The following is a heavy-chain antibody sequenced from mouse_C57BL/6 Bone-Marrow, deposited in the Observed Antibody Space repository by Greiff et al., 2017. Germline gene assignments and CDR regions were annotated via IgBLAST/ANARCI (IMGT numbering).Heavy chain of an antibody. CDR1: GFTFSDYG. V-gene: IGHV5-17*01. CDR3: ASEGGFPYFDY. CDR2: ISSGSSTI. Sequence: EVKLVESGGGLVKPGGSLKLSCAASGFTFSDYGMHWVRQAPEKGLEWVAYISSGSSTIYYADPVKGRFTISRDNAKNTLFLQMTSLRSEDTAMYYCASEGGFPYFDYWGQGTTRTVAS. J-gene: IGHJ2*01.